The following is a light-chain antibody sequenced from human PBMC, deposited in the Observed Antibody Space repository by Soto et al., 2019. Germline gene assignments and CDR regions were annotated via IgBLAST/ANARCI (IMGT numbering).Light chain of an antibody. CDR2: EVS. Sequence: SVLTQPPSASGSPGQSVTISCTGTRSDVGGYNYVSWYQQHPGKAPKLMIYEVSKRPSGVPDRFSGSKSGNTASLTVSGLQAEDEADYYCSSYAGSNNVVFGGGTKLTVL. CDR3: SSYAGSNNVV. V-gene: IGLV2-8*01. CDR1: RSDVGGYNY. J-gene: IGLJ2*01.